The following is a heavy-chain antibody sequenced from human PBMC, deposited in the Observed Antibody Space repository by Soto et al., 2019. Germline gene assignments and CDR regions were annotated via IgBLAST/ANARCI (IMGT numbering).Heavy chain of an antibody. V-gene: IGHV4-59*01. CDR3: ARMVGYHGHLDY. D-gene: IGHD2-15*01. CDR1: GVSISSYF. CDR2: TYHRGST. J-gene: IGHJ4*02. Sequence: SETLSLTCSVSGVSISSYFWSWIRQPPGRGLEWIGYTYHRGSTNYSPSLKRRVAISLDTSENQFSLKVNSVTAADTAVYYCARMVGYHGHLDYRGQVTPVTFSS.